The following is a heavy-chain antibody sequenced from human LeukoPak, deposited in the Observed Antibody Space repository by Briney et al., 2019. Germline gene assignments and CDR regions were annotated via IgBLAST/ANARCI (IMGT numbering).Heavy chain of an antibody. CDR1: EGTFSSYA. CDR2: IIPIFGTA. Sequence: SVKVSCKASEGTFSSYAITWVRQAPGQGLEWMGGIIPIFGTANYAQKFQGRVTITTDESTSTAYMELSSLRSEDTAVYYCAPEYSSSSYYFDYWGQGTLVTVSS. J-gene: IGHJ4*02. V-gene: IGHV1-69*05. CDR3: APEYSSSSYYFDY. D-gene: IGHD6-6*01.